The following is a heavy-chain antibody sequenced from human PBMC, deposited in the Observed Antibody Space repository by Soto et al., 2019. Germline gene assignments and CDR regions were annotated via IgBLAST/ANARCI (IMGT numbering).Heavy chain of an antibody. J-gene: IGHJ5*02. V-gene: IGHV1-3*04. CDR3: ARESQEFVLWFDL. CDR1: GYNFTNYA. CDR2: LHTGTGST. Sequence: ASVKVSCKASGYNFTNYALHWVRQAPGQSLEWLGWLHTGTGSTKYSQKFQGRLTITRDTSASAAYMELTSLRSEDTAVYYCARESQEFVLWFDLWGQGTLVTVSS. D-gene: IGHD3-10*01.